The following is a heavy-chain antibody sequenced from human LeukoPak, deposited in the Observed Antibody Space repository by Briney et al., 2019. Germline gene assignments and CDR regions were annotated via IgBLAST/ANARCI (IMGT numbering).Heavy chain of an antibody. D-gene: IGHD3-3*01. V-gene: IGHV3-30*02. CDR1: GFTFSSYG. CDR2: IRYDGSNK. Sequence: PGGSLRLSCAASGFTFSSYGMHWVRQAPGKGLEWVAFIRYDGSNKYYADSVKGRFTISRDNSKNTLYLQMNSLRAEDTAVHYCAKPQYDYYYYMDVWGKGTTVTVSS. CDR3: AKPQYDYYYYMDV. J-gene: IGHJ6*03.